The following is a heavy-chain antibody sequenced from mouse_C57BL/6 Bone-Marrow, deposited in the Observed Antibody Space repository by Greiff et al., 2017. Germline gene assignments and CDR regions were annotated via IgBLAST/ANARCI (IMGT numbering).Heavy chain of an antibody. CDR2: IYPGSGNT. CDR3: ARSGVFDY. J-gene: IGHJ2*01. V-gene: IGHV1-66*01. Sequence: VMLVESGPELVKPGASVKISCKASGYSFTSYYIHWVKQRPGQGLEWIGWIYPGSGNTKYNEKFKGKATLTADTSSSTAYMQLSSLTSEDSAVYYCARSGVFDYWGQGTTLTVSS. CDR1: GYSFTSYY.